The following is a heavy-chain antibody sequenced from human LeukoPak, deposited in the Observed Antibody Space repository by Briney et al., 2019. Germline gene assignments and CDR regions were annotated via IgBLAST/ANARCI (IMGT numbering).Heavy chain of an antibody. CDR2: MNPNSGNT. Sequence: GASVKVSCKASGYTFTSYDINWVRQAAGQGLEWMGWMNPNSGNTGYAQKFQGRVTMTRDSSITTAYMELSSLRSEDPAVYYCARVLPSSGWEYWGQGTLVTVSP. J-gene: IGHJ4*02. D-gene: IGHD6-19*01. CDR1: GYTFTSYD. CDR3: ARVLPSSGWEY. V-gene: IGHV1-8*01.